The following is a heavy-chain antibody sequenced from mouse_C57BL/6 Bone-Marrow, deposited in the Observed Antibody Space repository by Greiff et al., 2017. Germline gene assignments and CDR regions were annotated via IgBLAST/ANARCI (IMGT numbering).Heavy chain of an antibody. V-gene: IGHV5-17*01. D-gene: IGHD2-12*01. CDR2: ISSGSSTI. CDR1: GFTFSDYG. J-gene: IGHJ2*01. CDR3: ARGRIPLLLFYFDY. Sequence: EVQLVESGGGLVKPGGSLKLSCAASGFTFSDYGMHWVRQAPEKGLEWVAYISSGSSTIYYADTVKGRFTISRDNAKITLFLQMTSLRSEDTAMYYCARGRIPLLLFYFDYWGQGTTLTVSS.